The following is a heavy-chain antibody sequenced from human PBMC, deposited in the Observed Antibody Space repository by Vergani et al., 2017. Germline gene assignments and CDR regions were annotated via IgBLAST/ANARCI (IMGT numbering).Heavy chain of an antibody. V-gene: IGHV1-18*01. Sequence: QVQLVQSGAEVKKPGASVKVSCKASGYTFTSYGISWVRQAPGQGLEWMGWISAYNGNTNYAQKLQGRVTMTTDTSTSTAYMELRSLRSDDTAVYYCARDESLPDDFWSGYFPYYYYGMDVWGQGTTVTVSS. CDR1: GYTFTSYG. CDR3: ARDESLPDDFWSGYFPYYYYGMDV. J-gene: IGHJ6*02. D-gene: IGHD3-3*01. CDR2: ISAYNGNT.